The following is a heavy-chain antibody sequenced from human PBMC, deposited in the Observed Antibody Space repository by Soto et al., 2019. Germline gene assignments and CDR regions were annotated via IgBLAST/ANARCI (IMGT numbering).Heavy chain of an antibody. D-gene: IGHD2-2*01. CDR3: ARGNPYCSSTSCVGDYYYYYMDV. CDR2: INPNSGGT. J-gene: IGHJ6*03. V-gene: IGHV1-2*04. Sequence: ASVKVSCKASGYTFTGYYMHWVRQAPGQGLEWMGWINPNSGGTNYAQKFQGWVTMTRDTSISTAYMELSRLRSDDTAVYYCARGNPYCSSTSCVGDYYYYYMDVWGKGTTVTVSS. CDR1: GYTFTGYY.